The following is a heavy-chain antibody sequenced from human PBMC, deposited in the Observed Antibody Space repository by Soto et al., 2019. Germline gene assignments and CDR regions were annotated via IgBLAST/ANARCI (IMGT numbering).Heavy chain of an antibody. CDR2: IYYSGST. D-gene: IGHD1-26*01. CDR3: SSYSGSYYVIFDY. V-gene: IGHV4-39*01. CDR1: GGSISSSSYY. Sequence: SETLSLTCTVSGGSISSSSYYWGWIRQPPGKGLEWIGSIYYSGSTYYNPSLKSRVTISVDTSKNQFSLKLSSVTAADTAVYYCSSYSGSYYVIFDYWGQGTTVTVSS. J-gene: IGHJ4*03.